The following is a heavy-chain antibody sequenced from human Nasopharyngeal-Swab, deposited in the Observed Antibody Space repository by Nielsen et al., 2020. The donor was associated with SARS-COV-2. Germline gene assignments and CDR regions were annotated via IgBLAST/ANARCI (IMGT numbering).Heavy chain of an antibody. CDR2: IRRKGNNYAT. D-gene: IGHD2-15*01. CDR3: TRCGGGCYSGRDY. J-gene: IGHJ4*02. V-gene: IGHV3-73*01. CDR1: GFSFSDSA. Sequence: GGSLRLSCAASGFSFSDSAIHWVRQASGKGPEWVGRIRRKGNNYATAYAASVKGRFIIFRDDPTNTAYLQMNSLKTEDTAVYYCTRCGGGCYSGRDYWGQGTLVTVSS.